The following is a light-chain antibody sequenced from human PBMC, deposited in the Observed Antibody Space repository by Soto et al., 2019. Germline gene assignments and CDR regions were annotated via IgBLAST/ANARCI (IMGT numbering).Light chain of an antibody. CDR2: GAS. Sequence: EIVMTQSPATLSVSPGERATLSCRASQSVSSNLAWYQQKPGQAPRLLIYGASTRATGIPARFSCSGSGTDFTLTISSLQSEDFAVYYWQQYNNWPVAFGQGTKVEIK. CDR1: QSVSSN. V-gene: IGKV3-15*01. CDR3: QQYNNWPVA. J-gene: IGKJ1*01.